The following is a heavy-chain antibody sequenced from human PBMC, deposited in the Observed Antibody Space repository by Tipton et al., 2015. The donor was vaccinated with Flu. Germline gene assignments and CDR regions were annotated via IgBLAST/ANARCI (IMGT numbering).Heavy chain of an antibody. V-gene: IGHV3-53*01. CDR2: IYSGGST. D-gene: IGHD2-2*01. CDR3: ARGRGYCVTTTCLLPFDF. CDR1: GFTFSRYW. J-gene: IGHJ4*02. Sequence: SLRLSCAGSGFTFSRYWMHWVRQVPGKGLVWVSVIYSGGSTKYADSVKGRFTISRDNSKNTLYLQMNSLRAEDTAVYYCARGRGYCVTTTCLLPFDFWGQGTLVTVSS.